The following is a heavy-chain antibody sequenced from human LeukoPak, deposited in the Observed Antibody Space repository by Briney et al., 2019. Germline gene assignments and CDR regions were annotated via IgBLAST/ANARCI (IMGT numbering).Heavy chain of an antibody. V-gene: IGHV3-74*01. J-gene: IGHJ4*02. CDR1: GFTFSSYW. D-gene: IGHD1-26*01. CDR2: INTDGSST. Sequence: GGSLRLSGAASGFTFSSYWMHWVRQAPGKGLVWVSRINTDGSSTSYADSVKGRFTISRDNAKNSLYLQMHSLRAEDTAVYYCVREIGNSGNYDWGQGTLVTVSS. CDR3: VREIGNSGNYD.